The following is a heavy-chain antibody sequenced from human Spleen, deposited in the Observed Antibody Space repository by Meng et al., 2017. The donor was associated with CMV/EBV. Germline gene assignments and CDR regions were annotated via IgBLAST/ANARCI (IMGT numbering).Heavy chain of an antibody. D-gene: IGHD3-22*01. CDR2: IDQIGSEI. Sequence: GESLKISCAASGFTFSSYAMSWVRQAPGKGLEWVANIDQIGSEIYYADSVRGRFTISRDNAKNSLDLQMNSLRAEDTAVYYCVRDDSSGQYYFDHWGRGTLVTVSS. CDR1: GFTFSSYA. CDR3: VRDDSSGQYYFDH. V-gene: IGHV3-7*01. J-gene: IGHJ4*02.